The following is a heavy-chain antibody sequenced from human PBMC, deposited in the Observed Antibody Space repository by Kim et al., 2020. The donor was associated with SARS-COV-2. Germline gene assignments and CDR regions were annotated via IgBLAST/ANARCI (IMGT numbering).Heavy chain of an antibody. CDR2: INNDGSNT. V-gene: IGHV3-74*01. CDR3: VRDRDNDITTYHPMFDY. J-gene: IGHJ4*02. D-gene: IGHD3-22*01. Sequence: GGSLRLSCAASGFTFSRHWMHWVRQAPGKGMMWVSRINNDGSNTRYVDSVKGRFTISRDNAMNTLYLQMNSLRAEDTAMYYCVRDRDNDITTYHPMFDYWGLGALVTVSS. CDR1: GFTFSRHW.